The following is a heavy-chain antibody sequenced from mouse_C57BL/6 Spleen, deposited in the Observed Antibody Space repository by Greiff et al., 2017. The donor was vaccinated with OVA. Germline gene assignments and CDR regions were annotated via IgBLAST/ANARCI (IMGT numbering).Heavy chain of an antibody. CDR1: GFTFSSYG. CDR3: ARRKAYYGYDGYAMDY. D-gene: IGHD2-2*01. J-gene: IGHJ4*01. CDR2: ISSGGSYT. Sequence: EVKLVESGGDLVKPGGSLKLSCAASGFTFSSYGMSWVRQTPDKRLEWVATISSGGSYTYYPDSVKGRFTISRDNAKNTLYLQMSSLKSEDTAMYYCARRKAYYGYDGYAMDYWGQGTSVTVSS. V-gene: IGHV5-6*02.